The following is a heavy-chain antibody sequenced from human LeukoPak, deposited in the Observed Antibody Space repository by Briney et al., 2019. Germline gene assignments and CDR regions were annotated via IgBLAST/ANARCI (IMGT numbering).Heavy chain of an antibody. CDR3: AKVLDGLAVVGAFDI. CDR2: ISWNSGSI. D-gene: IGHD2-15*01. CDR1: GFTFDDYA. V-gene: IGHV3-9*01. Sequence: PGGSPRLSCAAPGFTFDDYAKHWVRQAPGEGLGWVSGISWNSGSIGYADSVKGRFTISRDNAKNSLYLQMNSLRAEDTALYYCAKVLDGLAVVGAFDIWGQGTMVTVSS. J-gene: IGHJ3*02.